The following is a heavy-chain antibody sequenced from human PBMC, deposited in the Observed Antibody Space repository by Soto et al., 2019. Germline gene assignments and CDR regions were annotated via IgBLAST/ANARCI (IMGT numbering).Heavy chain of an antibody. Sequence: PGGSLRLSCAASGFTFRDYYMSWIRQAPGKGLEWVSYISSSGSTIYYADSVKGRFTISRDNAKNSLYLQMNSLRAEDTAVYYCARAGPPGIMITFGGVIGPFDYWGQGTLVTVSS. V-gene: IGHV3-11*01. CDR1: GFTFRDYY. J-gene: IGHJ4*02. D-gene: IGHD3-16*02. CDR3: ARAGPPGIMITFGGVIGPFDY. CDR2: ISSSGSTI.